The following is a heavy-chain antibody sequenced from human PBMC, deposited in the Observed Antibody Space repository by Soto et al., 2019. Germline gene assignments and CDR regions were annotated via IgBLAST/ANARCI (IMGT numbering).Heavy chain of an antibody. J-gene: IGHJ4*02. V-gene: IGHV3-48*01. Sequence: GGSLRLSCAASGFSFSVYSMNWVRQAPGKGLEWVSYISGSSSTIYYADSVKGRFTISRDNAKNSLYLQLNSLRAEDTAVYYCARGRNSLDYWGQGTLVTVSS. CDR3: ARGRNSLDY. CDR1: GFSFSVYS. CDR2: ISGSSSTI. D-gene: IGHD1-7*01.